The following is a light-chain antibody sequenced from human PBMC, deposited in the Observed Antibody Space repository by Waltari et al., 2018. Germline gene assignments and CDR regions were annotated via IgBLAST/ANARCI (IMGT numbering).Light chain of an antibody. CDR1: SSDIGGYNY. Sequence: QAALTQPRSVSGSPGQSVTISCTGTSSDIGGYNYVSWYQQHPGTAPKLMIYEVTKRPSGVSDRFSCSKSCNTASLTISWLQAEDEADYHCSSYAGSNTWVFGGGTRLTVL. CDR2: EVT. CDR3: SSYAGSNTWV. J-gene: IGLJ3*02. V-gene: IGLV2-11*01.